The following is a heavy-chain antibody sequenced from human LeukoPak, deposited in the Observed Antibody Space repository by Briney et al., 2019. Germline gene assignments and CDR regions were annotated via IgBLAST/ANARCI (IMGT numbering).Heavy chain of an antibody. D-gene: IGHD2-2*02. V-gene: IGHV5-51*01. CDR2: IYPGDSDT. Sequence: GESLKISCKASGYTFTDYWIGWVRQMPGKGLEWMGIIYPGDSDTRYSPSFQGLVAMSVDKFINTAFLQWRSLKASDTATYFCARSYCDSNSCYTGVSWFDPWGQGTLVTVSS. J-gene: IGHJ5*02. CDR3: ARSYCDSNSCYTGVSWFDP. CDR1: GYTFTDYW.